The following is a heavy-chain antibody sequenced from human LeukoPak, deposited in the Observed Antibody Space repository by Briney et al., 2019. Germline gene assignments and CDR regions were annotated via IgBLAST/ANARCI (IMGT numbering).Heavy chain of an antibody. V-gene: IGHV1-69*13. CDR1: GGTFSSYA. Sequence: GASVKVSCKASGGTFSSYAISWVRQAPGQGLEWMGGIIPIFGTANYAQKFQGRVTITADESTSTAYMELSSLRSEDTAVYYCARALEDYYGSGRQRNWFDPWGQGTLVTVSS. CDR2: IIPIFGTA. J-gene: IGHJ5*02. CDR3: ARALEDYYGSGRQRNWFDP. D-gene: IGHD3-10*01.